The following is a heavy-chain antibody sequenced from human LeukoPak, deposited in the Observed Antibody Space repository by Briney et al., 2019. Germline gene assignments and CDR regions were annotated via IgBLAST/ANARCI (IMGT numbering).Heavy chain of an antibody. CDR3: AKDIDYDFWSGYDY. J-gene: IGHJ4*02. D-gene: IGHD3-3*01. V-gene: IGHV3-9*01. Sequence: GGSLRLSCAASGFTFDDYAMHWVRHAPGKGLEWVSGISWNSGSIGYADSVKGRFTISRDNAKNSLYLQMNSLRAEDTALYYCAKDIDYDFWSGYDYWGQGTLVTVSS. CDR2: ISWNSGSI. CDR1: GFTFDDYA.